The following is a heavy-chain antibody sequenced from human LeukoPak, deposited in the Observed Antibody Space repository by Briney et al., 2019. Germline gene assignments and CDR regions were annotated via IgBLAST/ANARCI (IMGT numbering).Heavy chain of an antibody. CDR2: ISYDGSNK. Sequence: HPGGSLRLSCAASGFTFSSYAMHWVRQAPGKGLEWVAVISYDGSNKYYADSVKGRFTISRDNSKNTLYLQMNSLRAEDTAVYYCARENNIYGSGSGFDYWGQGTLVTVSS. CDR3: ARENNIYGSGSGFDY. V-gene: IGHV3-30*04. D-gene: IGHD3-10*01. J-gene: IGHJ4*02. CDR1: GFTFSSYA.